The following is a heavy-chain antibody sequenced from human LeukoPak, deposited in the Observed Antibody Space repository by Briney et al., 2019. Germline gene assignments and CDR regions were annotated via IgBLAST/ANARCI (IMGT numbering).Heavy chain of an antibody. CDR3: ASYSNYALDAFDI. Sequence: SQTLSLTCTVSGGSISSGGYYWSWIRQHPGKGLEWIGYNYYSGSTYYNPSLKSRVTISVDTSKNQFSLKLSSVAAADTAVYYCASYSNYALDAFDIWGQGTMVTVSS. CDR2: NYYSGST. CDR1: GGSISSGGYY. D-gene: IGHD4-11*01. V-gene: IGHV4-31*03. J-gene: IGHJ3*02.